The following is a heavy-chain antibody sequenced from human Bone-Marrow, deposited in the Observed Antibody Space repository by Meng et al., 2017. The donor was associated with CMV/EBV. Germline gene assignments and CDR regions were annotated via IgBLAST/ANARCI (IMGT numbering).Heavy chain of an antibody. CDR3: AKSGRSSKLYYFDF. V-gene: IGHV3-33*06. CDR2: DWYDGSHK. J-gene: IGHJ4*02. D-gene: IGHD6-6*01. Sequence: VSGFIFSNNGMNWVRQAPGKGLEWVAVDWYDGSHKYHADSVKGRFTISRDNSKNTLYLQMNSLRADDTAVYYCAKSGRSSKLYYFDFWGQGALVTVSS. CDR1: GFIFSNNG.